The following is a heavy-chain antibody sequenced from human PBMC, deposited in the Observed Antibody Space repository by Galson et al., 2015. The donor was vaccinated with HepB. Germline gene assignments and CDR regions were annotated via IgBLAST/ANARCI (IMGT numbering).Heavy chain of an antibody. D-gene: IGHD5-18*01. CDR2: ISDSGDNT. CDR3: VHGYFFDN. J-gene: IGHJ4*02. V-gene: IGHV3-23*01. CDR1: GFTFSSYA. Sequence: SLRLSCAASGFTFSSYAMGWVRQAPGKGLEWVSGISDSGDNTYYADSVKGRFTISRDNSKDTLYLQMDSLRAEDTAVYYCVHGYFFDNWGQGTLVTVSS.